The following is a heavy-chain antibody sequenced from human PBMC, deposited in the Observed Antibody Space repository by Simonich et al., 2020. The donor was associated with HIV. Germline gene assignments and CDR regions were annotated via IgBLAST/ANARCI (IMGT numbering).Heavy chain of an antibody. V-gene: IGHV4-34*01. Sequence: QVQLQQWGAGLLKPSETLSLTCAVYDGSFSGYQWSWIRQPPEKGLEWIGEINHSGNINDNPSLKSRVTISVDTSNNQFSLKLSSVTAADTAVYYCARHSRGYLYGFFDYWGQGTLVTVSS. CDR1: DGSFSGYQ. CDR2: INHSGNI. CDR3: ARHSRGYLYGFFDY. D-gene: IGHD2-2*02. J-gene: IGHJ4*02.